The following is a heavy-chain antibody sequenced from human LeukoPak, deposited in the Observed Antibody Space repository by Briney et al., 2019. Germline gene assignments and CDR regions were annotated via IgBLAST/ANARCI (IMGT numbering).Heavy chain of an antibody. CDR1: GFTFSSYS. Sequence: GGSLRLSCAASGFTFSSYSMNWVRQAPGKGLEWVSSISSSSSYIYYADSVKGRFTISRDNARNSLYLQMNSLRVEDTAVYYCVGDIPMVTGGAFDIWGQGTVVTVSS. V-gene: IGHV3-21*01. J-gene: IGHJ3*02. CDR2: ISSSSSYI. D-gene: IGHD7-27*01. CDR3: VGDIPMVTGGAFDI.